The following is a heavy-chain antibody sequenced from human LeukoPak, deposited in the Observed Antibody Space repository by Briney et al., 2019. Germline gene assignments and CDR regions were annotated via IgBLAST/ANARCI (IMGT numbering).Heavy chain of an antibody. J-gene: IGHJ5*02. Sequence: SETLSLTCTVSGGSISSSSYSWGWIRQPPGKGLEWIGSVYYSGSTNYNPSLKSRVTISVDTSKNQFSLKLSSVTAADTAVYYCARAVDIVTNWFDPWGQGTLVTVSS. CDR3: ARAVDIVTNWFDP. V-gene: IGHV4-39*07. CDR1: GGSISSSSYS. CDR2: VYYSGST. D-gene: IGHD5-12*01.